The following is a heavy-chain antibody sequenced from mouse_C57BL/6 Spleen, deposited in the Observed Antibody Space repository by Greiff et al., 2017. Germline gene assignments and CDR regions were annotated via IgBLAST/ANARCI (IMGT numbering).Heavy chain of an antibody. D-gene: IGHD1-1*01. Sequence: QVQLQQPGAELVKPGASVKMSCKASGYTFTGYWITWVKQRPGQGLEWIGDIYPGSGSTNYNEKFKSKATLTVDTSSSTAYMQLSSLTSEDSAVYYCARRDYYGSSPDYWGQGTTLTVSS. V-gene: IGHV1-55*01. CDR2: IYPGSGST. CDR3: ARRDYYGSSPDY. J-gene: IGHJ2*01. CDR1: GYTFTGYW.